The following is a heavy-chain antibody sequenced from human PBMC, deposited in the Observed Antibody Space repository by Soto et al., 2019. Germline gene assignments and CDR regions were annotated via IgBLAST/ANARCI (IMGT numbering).Heavy chain of an antibody. V-gene: IGHV4-39*01. CDR2: IYYSGST. D-gene: IGHD5-12*01. CDR1: GGSNSSSSYY. J-gene: IGHJ6*02. CDR3: ARHTRDSGYVERGGMDV. Sequence: PSEPLSLTCTVSGGSNSSSSYYWGWIREPPGKGLEWIGSIYYSGSTYYNTSLKTRVTISVDKSKNQFSLKLSSVTAADTAVDYSARHTRDSGYVERGGMDVGGQGTTVT.